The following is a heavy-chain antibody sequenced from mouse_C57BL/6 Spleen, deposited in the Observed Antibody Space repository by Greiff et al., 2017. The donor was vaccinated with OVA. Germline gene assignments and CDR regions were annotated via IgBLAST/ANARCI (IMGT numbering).Heavy chain of an antibody. CDR1: GYTFTSYW. Sequence: QVQLQQPGAELVMPGASVKLSCMASGYTFTSYWMHWVKQRPGQGLEWIGEIDPSDSYTNYNQKFKGKSTLTVDKSSSTAYMQLSSLTSEDSAVYYCARDTPPDYWGQGTTLTVSS. J-gene: IGHJ2*01. CDR3: ARDTPPDY. D-gene: IGHD5-1-1*01. CDR2: IDPSDSYT. V-gene: IGHV1-69*01.